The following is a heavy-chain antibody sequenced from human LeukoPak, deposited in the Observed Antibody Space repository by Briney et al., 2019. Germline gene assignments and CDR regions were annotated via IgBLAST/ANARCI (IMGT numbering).Heavy chain of an antibody. CDR3: ATFGGNGFDY. Sequence: SETLSLTCIVSSGSISSDQSSWGWIRQPPGKGLEWIGYIYHSGSTYYNPPLKSRVTISVDRSKNQFSLKLSSVTAADTAVYYCATFGGNGFDYWGQGTLVTVSS. CDR1: SGSISSDQSS. D-gene: IGHD4-23*01. CDR2: IYHSGST. J-gene: IGHJ4*02. V-gene: IGHV4-30-2*01.